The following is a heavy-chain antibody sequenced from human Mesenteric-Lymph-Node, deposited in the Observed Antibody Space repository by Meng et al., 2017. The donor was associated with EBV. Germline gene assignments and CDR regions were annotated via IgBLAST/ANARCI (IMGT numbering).Heavy chain of an antibody. V-gene: IGHV2-5*02. J-gene: IGHJ4*02. Sequence: PLKGSGPSLVKPTQPLTLTCTFSGRSLSTYGLTVNWIRQPPGGALEWLALVYWDDDKGYSPSLRSRLTITRDTSKNQVVLTMTNMDPVDTGTYFCARSGGYGTPLDYWGQGTLVTVSS. CDR3: ARSGGYGTPLDY. D-gene: IGHD6-25*01. CDR1: GRSLSTYGLT. CDR2: VYWDDDK.